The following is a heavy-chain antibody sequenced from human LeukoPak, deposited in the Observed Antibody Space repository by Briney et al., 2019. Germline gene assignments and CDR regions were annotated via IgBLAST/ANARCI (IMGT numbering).Heavy chain of an antibody. D-gene: IGHD2-2*01. Sequence: ASVKVSCKASGYTFTGYYIHWVRQAPGQGLEWMGWINPHSGGTNYAQKFQGGVTMTRDTSITTAYMELSSLRSDDTAVYYCARDVGEYCSSTNCYASHYWGQGALVTVSS. V-gene: IGHV1-2*02. CDR3: ARDVGEYCSSTNCYASHY. J-gene: IGHJ4*02. CDR1: GYTFTGYY. CDR2: INPHSGGT.